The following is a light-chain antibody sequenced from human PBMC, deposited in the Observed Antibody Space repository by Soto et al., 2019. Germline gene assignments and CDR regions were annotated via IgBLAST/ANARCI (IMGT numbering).Light chain of an antibody. CDR1: GSNVGASYD. J-gene: IGLJ2*01. CDR3: SSYAGSNYLGVV. CDR2: KNN. V-gene: IGLV1-40*01. Sequence: QSVLTQPPSVSGAPGQTITMSCTGSGSNVGASYDVHWYQVLPGAGPRLLIYKNNNRPSGVPDRFSGSKSGTSASLAITGLRAEDEADYYCSSYAGSNYLGVVFGGGTKLTVL.